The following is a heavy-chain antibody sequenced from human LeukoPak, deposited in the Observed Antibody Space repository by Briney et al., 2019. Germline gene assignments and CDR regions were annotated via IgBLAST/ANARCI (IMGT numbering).Heavy chain of an antibody. J-gene: IGHJ3*02. V-gene: IGHV3-9*03. CDR2: ISWNSGSI. CDR1: GFTFDDYA. D-gene: IGHD3-10*01. CDR3: AKAVRGMTAGAFDI. Sequence: GGSLRLSCAASGFTFDDYAMHWVRQAPWKGLEWVSGISWNSGSIGYADSVKGRFTISRDNAKNSLYLQMNSLRAEDMALYYCAKAVRGMTAGAFDIWGQGTMVTVSS.